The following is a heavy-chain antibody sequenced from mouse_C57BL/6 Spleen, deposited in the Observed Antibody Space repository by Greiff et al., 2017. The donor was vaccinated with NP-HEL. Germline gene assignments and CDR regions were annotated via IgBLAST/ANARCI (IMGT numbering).Heavy chain of an antibody. CDR1: GYTFTDYN. J-gene: IGHJ1*03. Sequence: EVQLQQSGPELVKPGASVKIPCKASGYTFTDYNMDWVKQSHGKSLEWIGDINPNNGGTIYNQKFKGKATLTVDKSSSTAYMELRSLTSEDTAVYYCARSRYYGSSRYFDVWGTGTTVTVSS. V-gene: IGHV1-18*01. CDR3: ARSRYYGSSRYFDV. D-gene: IGHD1-1*01. CDR2: INPNNGGT.